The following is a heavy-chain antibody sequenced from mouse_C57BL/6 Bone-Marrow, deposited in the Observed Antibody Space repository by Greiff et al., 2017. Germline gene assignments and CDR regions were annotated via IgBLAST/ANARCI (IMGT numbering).Heavy chain of an antibody. CDR1: GFSLTSYG. V-gene: IGHV2-2*01. D-gene: IGHD1-1*01. CDR3: ARKPYGSSPYYAMDY. Sequence: QVQLQQSGPGLVQPSQSLSITCTVSGFSLTSYGVHWVRQSPGKGLEWLGVIWSGGSTDYNAAFISRLSISKDNSKGQVFFKMNSLQADDTAIYYCARKPYGSSPYYAMDYWGQGTSVTVSS. J-gene: IGHJ4*01. CDR2: IWSGGST.